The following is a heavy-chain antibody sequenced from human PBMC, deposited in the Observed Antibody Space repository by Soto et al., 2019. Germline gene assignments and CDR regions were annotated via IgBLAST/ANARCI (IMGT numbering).Heavy chain of an antibody. D-gene: IGHD1-1*01. Sequence: ASVKVSCKTSGYTFTYYALHWVCQAPGQGLEWMGWINTGNGKTKYSQNFQGRLTITRDTSATTLYMELSSLRTEDPPVYYCVRFSGIPVWGQGTLVTVSS. CDR2: INTGNGKT. CDR3: VRFSGIPV. J-gene: IGHJ4*02. CDR1: GYTFTYYA. V-gene: IGHV1-3*04.